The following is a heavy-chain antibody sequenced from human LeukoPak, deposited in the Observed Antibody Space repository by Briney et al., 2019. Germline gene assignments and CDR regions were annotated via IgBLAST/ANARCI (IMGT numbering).Heavy chain of an antibody. CDR1: GDSVSSKSVA. CDR2: TYYRSKWYN. D-gene: IGHD6-13*01. Sequence: SQTLSLTCAISGDSVSSKSVAWNWIRQSPSRGLEWLGRTYYRSKWYNEYAVSVKSRITINPDTSKNQFSLQLNSVTPEDTAAYYCARNPLYSSSLLSPYDYWGQGTLVTVSS. V-gene: IGHV6-1*01. CDR3: ARNPLYSSSLLSPYDY. J-gene: IGHJ4*02.